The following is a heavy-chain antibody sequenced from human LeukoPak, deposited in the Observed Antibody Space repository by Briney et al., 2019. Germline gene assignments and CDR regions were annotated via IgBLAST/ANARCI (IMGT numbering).Heavy chain of an antibody. V-gene: IGHV4-61*02. Sequence: SETLSLTCTVSGGSISSGSYYWSWIRQPAGKGLEWIGRIYTSGSTNYNPSLKSRVTISVDTSKNQFSLKLSSVTAADTAVYYCARSLSRYDFWSGYRTGTGVWGQGTTVTVSS. CDR1: GGSISSGSYY. D-gene: IGHD3-3*01. J-gene: IGHJ6*02. CDR3: ARSLSRYDFWSGYRTGTGV. CDR2: IYTSGST.